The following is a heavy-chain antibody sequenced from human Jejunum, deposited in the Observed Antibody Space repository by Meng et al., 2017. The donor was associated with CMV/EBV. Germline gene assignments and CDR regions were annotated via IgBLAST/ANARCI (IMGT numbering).Heavy chain of an antibody. Sequence: SCACTEFTLGDYWMSWVRQAPGKGLGWVANIKQDGSTKNYVDYIKGQFTISRDNAERSLFLQMNSLRVEDTSVYYCASLWEGGYWGQGTLVTVSS. V-gene: IGHV3-7*01. D-gene: IGHD1-26*01. J-gene: IGHJ4*02. CDR2: IKQDGSTK. CDR1: EFTLGDYW. CDR3: ASLWEGGY.